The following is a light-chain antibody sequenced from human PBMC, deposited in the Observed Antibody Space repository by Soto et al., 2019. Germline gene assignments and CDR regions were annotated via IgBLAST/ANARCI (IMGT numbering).Light chain of an antibody. V-gene: IGKV3-20*01. CDR1: QSVAANY. Sequence: EVVLTQSPGTLSFSPGERATLSCRASQSVAANYLAWYQQKPGQAPRLLIYGASSRATGIPDRFSGSGSGTDFTLTISRLEPEDFAVYYCQQYDSSWTFGQGTKVDIK. CDR3: QQYDSSWT. J-gene: IGKJ1*01. CDR2: GAS.